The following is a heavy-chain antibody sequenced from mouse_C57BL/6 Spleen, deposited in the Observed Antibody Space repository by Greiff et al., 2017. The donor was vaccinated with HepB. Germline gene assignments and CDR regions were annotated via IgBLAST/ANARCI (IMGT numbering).Heavy chain of an antibody. V-gene: IGHV5-4*01. D-gene: IGHD1-1*01. CDR3: ARDLITTVVAEGREDY. J-gene: IGHJ4*01. Sequence: EVKLMESGGGLVKPGGSLKLSCAASGFTFSSYAMSWVRQTPEKRLEWVATISDGGSYTYYPDNVKGRFTISRDNAKNNLYLQMSHLKSEDTAMYYCARDLITTVVAEGREDYWGQGTSVTVSS. CDR1: GFTFSSYA. CDR2: ISDGGSYT.